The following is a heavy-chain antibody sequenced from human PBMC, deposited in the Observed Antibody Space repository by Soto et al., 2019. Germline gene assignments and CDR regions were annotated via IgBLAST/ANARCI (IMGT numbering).Heavy chain of an antibody. J-gene: IGHJ5*02. CDR2: IKQDGSEA. V-gene: IGHV3-7*03. Sequence: GGSLRLSCAASGFTFSSFWMHWVRQAPGKGLEWVANIKQDGSEANYVDSVRGRFTISRDNGKNSLYLQMNNLRAEDTAVYYCARDRYSGSFWFDPWGQGILVTVSS. CDR1: GFTFSSFW. D-gene: IGHD1-26*01. CDR3: ARDRYSGSFWFDP.